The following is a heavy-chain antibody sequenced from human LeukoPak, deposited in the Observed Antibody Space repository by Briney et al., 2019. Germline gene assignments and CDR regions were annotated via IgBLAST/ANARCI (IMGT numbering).Heavy chain of an antibody. CDR2: INPNSGGT. J-gene: IGHJ6*02. CDR3: ARDRDYCSGTSCYTVYYGMDV. V-gene: IGHV1-2*02. Sequence: ASVKVSCKASGYTFTGYYMHWVRQAPGQGLEWMGWINPNSGGTNYAQKFQGRVTMTRDTSISTAYMALSSLRSEDTAVYYCARDRDYCSGTSCYTVYYGMDVWGQGTTVTVSS. CDR1: GYTFTGYY. D-gene: IGHD2-2*02.